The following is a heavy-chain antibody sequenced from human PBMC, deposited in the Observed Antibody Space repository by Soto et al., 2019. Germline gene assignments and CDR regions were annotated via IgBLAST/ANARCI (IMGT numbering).Heavy chain of an antibody. CDR2: IKSKTDGGTT. V-gene: IGHV3-15*07. D-gene: IGHD3-16*01. Sequence: EVQLVESGGGLVKPGGSLRLSCAASGFTFSNAWMNWVRQAPGKGLEWVGRIKSKTDGGTTDYAAPVKGRFTISRDDSKNTLYLQMNSLKTEDTAVYYCTTDLDDYVWGSYTSYYYYGMDVWGQGTTVTVSS. J-gene: IGHJ6*02. CDR3: TTDLDDYVWGSYTSYYYYGMDV. CDR1: GFTFSNAW.